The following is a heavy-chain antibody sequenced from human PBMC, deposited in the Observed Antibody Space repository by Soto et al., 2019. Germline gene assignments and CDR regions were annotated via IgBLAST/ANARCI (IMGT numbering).Heavy chain of an antibody. CDR1: GYTFTSYG. J-gene: IGHJ6*03. CDR2: ISAYNGNT. Sequence: QVQLVQSGAEVKEPGASVKVSCKASGYTFTSYGISWVRQAPGQGPEWMGWISAYNGNTNYAQRLQGRVTMTTDPSTNTTYMELRGLTSDDTAVYYCARRISVVAYYYYMDVWGKGTTVTVSS. V-gene: IGHV1-18*04. D-gene: IGHD2-15*01. CDR3: ARRISVVAYYYYMDV.